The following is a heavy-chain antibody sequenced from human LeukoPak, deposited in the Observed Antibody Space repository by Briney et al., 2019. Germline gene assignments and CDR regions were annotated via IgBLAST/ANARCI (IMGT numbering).Heavy chain of an antibody. Sequence: GGSLRLSCAASGFTFSDYYMSWIRQAPGKGLEWVSYISSSGSTIYYAYSVKGRFTISRDNAKNSLYLQMNSLRAEDTAVYYCARSMVRGVPASYYYYYMDVWGKGTTVTVSS. V-gene: IGHV3-11*01. J-gene: IGHJ6*03. CDR3: ARSMVRGVPASYYYYYMDV. CDR1: GFTFSDYY. CDR2: ISSSGSTI. D-gene: IGHD3-10*01.